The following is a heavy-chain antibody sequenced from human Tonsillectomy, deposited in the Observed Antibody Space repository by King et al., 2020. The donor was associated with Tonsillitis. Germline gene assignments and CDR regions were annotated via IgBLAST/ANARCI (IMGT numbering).Heavy chain of an antibody. CDR3: VRDGYYDTSGYPTFDC. V-gene: IGHV1-69*06. CDR2: VIPFFGTI. Sequence: QLVQSGAEVKKPGSSVKVSCKASGDTFSSYAINWVRQAPGQGLEWMGGVIPFFGTIKYAQNFQGRVMITADKSTSTAYMDLSGLRSEDTAVYYCVRDGYYDTSGYPTFDCWGQGTLVTVSS. J-gene: IGHJ4*02. CDR1: GDTFSSYA. D-gene: IGHD3-22*01.